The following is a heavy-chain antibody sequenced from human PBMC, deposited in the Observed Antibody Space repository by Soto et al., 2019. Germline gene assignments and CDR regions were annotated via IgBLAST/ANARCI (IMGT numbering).Heavy chain of an antibody. CDR2: IYYSGST. Sequence: PSETLSLTCTVSGVSISGSRYYWGWIRQPPGRGLEWIGNIYYSGSTYYTPALKSRVTLSVDTSKNQFSLNLNSVPAADTAVYYCARGGIPPSGYGIAYAMDVWGQGATVTVSS. CDR3: ARGGIPPSGYGIAYAMDV. J-gene: IGHJ6*02. CDR1: GVSISGSRYY. V-gene: IGHV4-39*01. D-gene: IGHD1-26*01.